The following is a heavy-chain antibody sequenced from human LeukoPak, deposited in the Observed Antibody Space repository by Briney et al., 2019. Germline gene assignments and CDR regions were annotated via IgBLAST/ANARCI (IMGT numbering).Heavy chain of an antibody. CDR3: TRNSGWYGLS. CDR1: GFTFSSYS. V-gene: IGHV3-23*01. CDR2: IDYDGGSG. Sequence: GGSLRLSCAASGFTFSSYSTNWVRQAPGKGLEWVSSIDYDGGSGHYADSVKGRFTISRDNSNNTLFLHLNSLRGEDTAVYYRTRNSGWYGLSWGQGTLVTVSS. J-gene: IGHJ1*01. D-gene: IGHD6-19*01.